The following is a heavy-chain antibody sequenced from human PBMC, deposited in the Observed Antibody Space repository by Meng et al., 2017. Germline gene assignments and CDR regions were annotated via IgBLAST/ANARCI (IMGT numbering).Heavy chain of an antibody. J-gene: IGHJ5*02. V-gene: IGHV3-23*01. CDR1: GFTFSSYS. Sequence: GESLKISCAASGFTFSSYSMNWVRQAPGKGLEWVSAISGSGGSTYYADSVKGRFTISRDNSKNTLYLQMNSLRAEDTAVYYCAKVTWRSSVVNGFDPWGQGTLVTVSS. CDR3: AKVTWRSSVVNGFDP. CDR2: ISGSGGST. D-gene: IGHD6-19*01.